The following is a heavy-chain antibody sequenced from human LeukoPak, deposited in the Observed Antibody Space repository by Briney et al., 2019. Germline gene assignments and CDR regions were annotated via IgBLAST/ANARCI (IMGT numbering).Heavy chain of an antibody. J-gene: IGHJ4*02. CDR1: GYTFIRYA. Sequence: ASVKVSCKASGYTFIRYAINWLRQVPGQGLEWMGWINMYTANPAYAQGFTERFVFSLDTSVSTAYLEISDLKAEDTAVYYCARHDNDDDFDYWGQGTLVTVSS. CDR3: ARHDNDDDFDY. D-gene: IGHD3-16*01. V-gene: IGHV7-4-1*02. CDR2: INMYTANP.